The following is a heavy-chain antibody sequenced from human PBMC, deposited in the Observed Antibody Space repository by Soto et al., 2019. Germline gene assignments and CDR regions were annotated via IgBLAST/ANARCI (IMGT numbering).Heavy chain of an antibody. CDR3: AKGNVGYGSGSLGQH. J-gene: IGHJ1*01. CDR2: ISGSGGST. V-gene: IGHV3-23*01. CDR1: GFTFSSYA. Sequence: EVQLLESGGGLVQPGGSLRLSCAASGFTFSSYAMSWVRQAPGKGLEWVSAISGSGGSTYYPDSVKGRFTISRDNSKNTLYLQMNSLRAEDTAVYYCAKGNVGYGSGSLGQHWGQGTLVTVSS. D-gene: IGHD3-10*01.